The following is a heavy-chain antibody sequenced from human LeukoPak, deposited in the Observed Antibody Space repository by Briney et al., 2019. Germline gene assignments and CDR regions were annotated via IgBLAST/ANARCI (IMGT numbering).Heavy chain of an antibody. CDR2: IYYSGST. V-gene: IGHV4-59*12. D-gene: IGHD2-15*01. CDR3: ARGRPYCSGGSCYPEWRNY. CDR1: GGSISSYY. J-gene: IGHJ4*02. Sequence: SETLSLTCTVSGGSISSYYWSWIRQPPGKGLEWIGYIYYSGSTNYNPSLKSRVTISVDTSKNQFSLKLSSVTAADTAVYYCARGRPYCSGGSCYPEWRNYWGQGTLVTVSS.